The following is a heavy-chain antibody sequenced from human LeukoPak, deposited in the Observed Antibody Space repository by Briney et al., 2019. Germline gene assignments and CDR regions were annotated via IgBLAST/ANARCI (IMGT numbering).Heavy chain of an antibody. CDR2: IYHSGST. Sequence: SETLSLTCTVSGYSISSGYYWGWIRQPPGKGLEWIGSIYHSGSTYYNPSLKSRVTISVDTSKNQFSLKLSSVTAADTAVYYCARFSSIAAAFDYWGQGTLVTVSS. D-gene: IGHD6-6*01. V-gene: IGHV4-38-2*02. CDR1: GYSISSGYY. CDR3: ARFSSIAAAFDY. J-gene: IGHJ4*02.